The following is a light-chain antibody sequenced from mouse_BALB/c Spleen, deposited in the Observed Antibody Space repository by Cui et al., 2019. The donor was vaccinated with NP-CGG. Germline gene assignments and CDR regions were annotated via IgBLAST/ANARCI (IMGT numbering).Light chain of an antibody. V-gene: IGLV1*01. J-gene: IGLJ1*01. CDR1: LGLLPINN. CDR2: GTN. CDR3: ALWYSNHWV. Sequence: LPQELHSTPPLVETSPPIFPPVLGLLPINNMANGYKKKPDHLFTGLIGGTNNRVPGVPARFSGSLIGDKAALTITGAQTEDEAIYFCALWYSNHWVFGGGTKLTVL.